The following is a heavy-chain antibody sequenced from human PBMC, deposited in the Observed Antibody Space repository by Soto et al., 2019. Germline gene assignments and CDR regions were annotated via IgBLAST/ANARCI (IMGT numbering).Heavy chain of an antibody. V-gene: IGHV3-23*01. Sequence: EVQLLESGGDLVQPGGSLRLSCVASGITFGSRAMSWVRQAPGEGLEWVSTITDSGGDAKYADSVRGRFTISRDNSKNTLYLQMNSLRAEDTAVYYCAKYDSRRLKEWELLLVYWGQGTLVTVSS. CDR3: AKYDSRRLKEWELLLVY. D-gene: IGHD1-26*01. CDR1: GITFGSRA. CDR2: ITDSGGDA. J-gene: IGHJ4*02.